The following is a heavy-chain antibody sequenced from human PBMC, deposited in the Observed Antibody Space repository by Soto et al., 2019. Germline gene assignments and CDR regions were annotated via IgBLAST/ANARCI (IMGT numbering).Heavy chain of an antibody. V-gene: IGHV3-15*01. CDR2: IKKKTDGGTT. Sequence: EVQLVESGGGLVKPGGSLRLSCAASGFTFSEAWMSWVRQAPGKGLEWVGLIKKKTDGGTTEYAAPVKGRFTISRDDSKNTLYLQMSSLKTEDTALYYCRTQWLDWGQGTLVTVSS. CDR3: RTQWLD. D-gene: IGHD6-19*01. CDR1: GFTFSEAW. J-gene: IGHJ4*02.